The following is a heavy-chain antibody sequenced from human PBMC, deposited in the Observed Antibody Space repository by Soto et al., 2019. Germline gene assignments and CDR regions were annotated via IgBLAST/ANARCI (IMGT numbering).Heavy chain of an antibody. CDR2: ISISSSDS. CDR3: VRGMNPLF. CDR1: GFTPRTYT. J-gene: IGHJ4*01. Sequence: GGSLRLSCGASGFTPRTYTMNWVRQAPGKGLEWVSSISISSSDSYYADSVRGGFTISRDNAKSALYLQMNSLRADDTAVYFCVRGMNPLFGGQGTLVTVSS. V-gene: IGHV3-21*06.